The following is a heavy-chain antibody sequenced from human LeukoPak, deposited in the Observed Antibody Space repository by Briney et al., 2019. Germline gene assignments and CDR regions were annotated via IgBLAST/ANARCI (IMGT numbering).Heavy chain of an antibody. J-gene: IGHJ2*01. CDR2: IYYSGST. D-gene: IGHD3-22*01. V-gene: IGHV4-59*08. Sequence: PGGSLRLSCAASGFTFSRYWMHWIRQPPGNGLEWIGHIYYSGSTNYNPSLKSRVTISVDTSKNQFSLKLSSVTAADTAVYYCARPRYDSSGYYRYWYFDLWGRGTLVTVSS. CDR1: GFTFSRYW. CDR3: ARPRYDSSGYYRYWYFDL.